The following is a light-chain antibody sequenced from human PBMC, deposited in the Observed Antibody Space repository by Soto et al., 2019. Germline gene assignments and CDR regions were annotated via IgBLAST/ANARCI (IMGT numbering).Light chain of an antibody. V-gene: IGLV2-14*01. CDR3: SSYTTGGSYV. CDR2: DVS. CDR1: SSDVRGYNS. Sequence: QSVLTQPASGYGSPELSIAFSCPGPSSDVRGYNSVSWYQQHPGKAPKLMIYDVSNRPSGVSNRFSGSKSGNTASLTISGLQAEDEGDYYCSSYTTGGSYVFGTGTKVTV. J-gene: IGLJ1*01.